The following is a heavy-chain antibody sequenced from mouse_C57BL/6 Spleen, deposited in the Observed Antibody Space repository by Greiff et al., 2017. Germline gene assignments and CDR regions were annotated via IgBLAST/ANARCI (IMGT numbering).Heavy chain of an antibody. CDR2: FYPGSGSI. CDR1: GYTFTEYT. CDR3: ARHEDRGTGTYWYFDV. Sequence: VQLQQSGAELVKPGASVKLSCKASGYTFTEYTIHWVKQRSGQGLEWIGWFYPGSGSIKYNEKIKDKATLTADKSSSTVYMELSRLTSEDAAVYYCARHEDRGTGTYWYFDVWGTGTTVTVSS. D-gene: IGHD4-1*01. J-gene: IGHJ1*03. V-gene: IGHV1-62-2*01.